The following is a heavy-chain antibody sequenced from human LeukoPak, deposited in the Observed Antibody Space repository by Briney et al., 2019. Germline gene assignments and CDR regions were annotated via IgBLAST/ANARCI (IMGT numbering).Heavy chain of an antibody. Sequence: ASVKVSCKASGYTFTSYGISWVRQAPGQGLEWMGWISAYNGNTNYAQKLQGRVTMTTDTSTSTAYMELRSLRSDDTAAYYCARDGGSSWYGGTFDYWGQGTLVTVSS. CDR3: ARDGGSSWYGGTFDY. J-gene: IGHJ4*02. V-gene: IGHV1-18*01. D-gene: IGHD6-13*01. CDR1: GYTFTSYG. CDR2: ISAYNGNT.